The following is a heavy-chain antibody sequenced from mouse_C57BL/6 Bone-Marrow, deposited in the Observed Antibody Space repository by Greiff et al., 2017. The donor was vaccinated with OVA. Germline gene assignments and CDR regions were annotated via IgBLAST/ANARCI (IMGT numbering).Heavy chain of an antibody. CDR3: ARAIYNDSSDVYWYCDV. CDR1: GFNIKDYY. D-gene: IGHD1-1*01. J-gene: IGHJ1*03. CDR2: IDPEDGET. Sequence: EVKLQQSGAELVKPGASVKLSCTASGFNIKDYYMHWVKQRTEQGLEWIGRIDPEDGETKYAPQFQGKATITADTSSNTAYLQLSSLTSEDTAVYCCARAIYNDSSDVYWYCDVWGKGTTVTVSS. V-gene: IGHV14-2*01.